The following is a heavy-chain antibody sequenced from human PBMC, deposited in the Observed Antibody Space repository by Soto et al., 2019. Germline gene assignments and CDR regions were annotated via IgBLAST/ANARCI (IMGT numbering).Heavy chain of an antibody. CDR2: IYYSGST. J-gene: IGHJ4*02. CDR1: GGSISSGGYY. V-gene: IGHV4-31*03. CDR3: ARSLLDYYDNRGFYY. D-gene: IGHD3-22*01. Sequence: SETLSLTCTVSGGSISSGGYYWSWIRQHPGKGLEWIGYIYYSGSTYYNPSLKSRVTISVDTSKNQFSLKLSSVTAADTAVYYCARSLLDYYDNRGFYYWGQGTLVTVSS.